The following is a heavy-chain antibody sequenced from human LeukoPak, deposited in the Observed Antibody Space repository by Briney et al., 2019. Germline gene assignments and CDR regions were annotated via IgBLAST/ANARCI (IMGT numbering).Heavy chain of an antibody. D-gene: IGHD3-9*01. CDR3: ARGGAPYFDWCFDY. Sequence: PGGSLRLSCAASGFTFSSYSMNWVRQAPGKGLEWVSSISSSSSYIYYADSVKGRFTISRDNGKKSLYLQMNSLRAEDTAVYYCARGGAPYFDWCFDYWGQGTLVTVSS. CDR1: GFTFSSYS. J-gene: IGHJ4*02. V-gene: IGHV3-21*01. CDR2: ISSSSSYI.